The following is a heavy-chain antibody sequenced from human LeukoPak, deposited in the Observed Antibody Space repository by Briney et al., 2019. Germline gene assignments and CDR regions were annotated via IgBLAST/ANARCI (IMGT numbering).Heavy chain of an antibody. J-gene: IGHJ4*02. CDR3: ARRGFSNHYFDY. V-gene: IGHV4-59*08. CDR2: IYYTGST. Sequence: SETLSLTCTVSGGSISSYYWSWIRQPPGKGLEWIGYIYYTGSTRYNPSLESRVTISIDTSRNQFSLRLTSVTAADTAAYYCARRGFSNHYFDYWGQGILVTVSS. CDR1: GGSISSYY. D-gene: IGHD4-11*01.